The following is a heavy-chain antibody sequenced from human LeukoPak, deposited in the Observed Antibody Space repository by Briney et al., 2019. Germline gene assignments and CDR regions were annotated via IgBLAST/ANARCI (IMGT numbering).Heavy chain of an antibody. CDR3: ARFPYYDILTGSYYYYGMDV. J-gene: IGHJ6*02. CDR1: GYTFTGYH. D-gene: IGHD3-9*01. CDR2: INPNSGGT. Sequence: ASVKVSCKASGYTFTGYHMHWVRQAPGQGLEWMGWINPNSGGTNYAQKFQGRVTMTRDTSISTAYMELSRLRSDDTAVYYCARFPYYDILTGSYYYYGMDVWGQGTTVTVSS. V-gene: IGHV1-2*02.